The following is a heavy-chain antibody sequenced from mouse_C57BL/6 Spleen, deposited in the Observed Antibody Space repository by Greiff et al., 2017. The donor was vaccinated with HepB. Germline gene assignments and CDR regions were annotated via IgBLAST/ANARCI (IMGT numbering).Heavy chain of an antibody. Sequence: EVQLQQSGAELVRPGASVKLSCTASGFNIKDDYMHWVKQRPEQGLEWIGWIDPENGDTEYASKFQGKATITADTSSNTAYLQLSSLTSEDTAVYYCTTYSNDAYFDYWGQGTTLTVSS. J-gene: IGHJ2*01. V-gene: IGHV14-4*01. D-gene: IGHD2-12*01. CDR2: IDPENGDT. CDR3: TTYSNDAYFDY. CDR1: GFNIKDDY.